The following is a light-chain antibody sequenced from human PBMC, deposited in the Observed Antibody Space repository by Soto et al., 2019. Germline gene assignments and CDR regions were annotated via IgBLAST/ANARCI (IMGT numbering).Light chain of an antibody. V-gene: IGKV1-39*01. CDR3: QQGSTTPIT. CDR2: SAF. Sequence: QSPSSLSASRGDRVTITCRASQNIGSFLNWYQQKPGEAPRLLVYSAFRIQIGVPSRSNASGPRTDFTLSISSLQPEDFPPYYCQQGSTTPITFGLGTRLEIK. CDR1: QNIGSF. J-gene: IGKJ5*01.